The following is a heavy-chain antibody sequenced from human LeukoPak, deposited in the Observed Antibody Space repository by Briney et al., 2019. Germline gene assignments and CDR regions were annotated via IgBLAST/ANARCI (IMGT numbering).Heavy chain of an antibody. CDR3: ARVLNYYDSSGYYFSY. J-gene: IGHJ4*02. CDR1: GFTFSSYG. D-gene: IGHD3-22*01. V-gene: IGHV3-30*03. CDR2: ISYDGSNE. Sequence: QTGGSLRLSCAASGFTFSSYGMHWVRQAPGKGLEWVAVISYDGSNEYYADSVKGRFTISRDNSKNTLYLQMNSLRVEDTAVYYCARVLNYYDSSGYYFSYWGQGTLVTVSS.